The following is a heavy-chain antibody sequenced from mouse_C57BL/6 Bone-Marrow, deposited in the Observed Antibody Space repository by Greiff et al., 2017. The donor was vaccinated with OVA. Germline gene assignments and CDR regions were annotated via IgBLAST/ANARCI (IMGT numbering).Heavy chain of an antibody. CDR1: GFNIKDDY. V-gene: IGHV14-4*01. CDR3: ASYCSNFFWYFDV. J-gene: IGHJ1*03. CDR2: IDPENGDT. D-gene: IGHD2-5*01. Sequence: EVQLQQSGAELVRPGASVKLSCTASGFNIKDDYMHWVKQRPEQGLEWIGWIDPENGDTEYASKFQGKATITADTSSNTAYLQLSSLTSEDTAVYYCASYCSNFFWYFDVWGTGTTVTVSS.